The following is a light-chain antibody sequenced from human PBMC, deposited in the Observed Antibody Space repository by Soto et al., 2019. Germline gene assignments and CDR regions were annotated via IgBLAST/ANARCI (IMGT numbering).Light chain of an antibody. V-gene: IGKV3-11*01. Sequence: EVVLTQSPATLSLSPGERATLSCRASENVRTFVDWYQQKPGQAPRLLIYGASNRATGIPARFSGSGSGTDFTLTISSLEPEDFAVYYCQQRSNWQVTFGQGTRLEIK. J-gene: IGKJ5*01. CDR3: QQRSNWQVT. CDR1: ENVRTF. CDR2: GAS.